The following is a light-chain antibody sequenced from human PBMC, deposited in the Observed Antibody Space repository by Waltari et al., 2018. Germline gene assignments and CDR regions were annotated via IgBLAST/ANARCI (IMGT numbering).Light chain of an antibody. Sequence: HSVFTHPPSGSATPPLPVTNSGSGRHPTIVPTYASWCHHPPRQAPKGHIADNNERPSGIPDRFSGSTSGTSATLVITVLQTGDEADYYCATWDTSLGDLWVFGGGTRLTVL. J-gene: IGLJ3*02. CDR1: HPTIVPTY. CDR2: DNN. V-gene: IGLV1-51*01. CDR3: ATWDTSLGDLWV.